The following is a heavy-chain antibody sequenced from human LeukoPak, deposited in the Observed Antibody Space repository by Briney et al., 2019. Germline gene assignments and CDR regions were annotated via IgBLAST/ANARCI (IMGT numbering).Heavy chain of an antibody. D-gene: IGHD3-16*01. CDR1: GFTFTSYS. Sequence: GGSLRLSCAASGFTFTSYSMNWVRQAPGKGLEWVSTISGGGGSTYYADSVKGRFTISRDNSKNTLYLQVNSLRAEDTAVYYCARDQGDFDPWGQGTLVTVSS. J-gene: IGHJ5*02. CDR2: ISGGGGST. V-gene: IGHV3-23*01. CDR3: ARDQGDFDP.